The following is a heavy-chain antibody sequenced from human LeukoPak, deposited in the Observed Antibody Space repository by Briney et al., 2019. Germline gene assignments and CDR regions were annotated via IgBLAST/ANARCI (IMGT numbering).Heavy chain of an antibody. CDR2: IKQDGSEK. CDR1: GFTFSSYW. Sequence: GGSLRLSCAASGFTFSSYWMSWVRQAPGKGLEWVANIKQDGSEKYYVDSVKGRFTISRDNSKNMLYLQMNSLRAEDTAVYYCAELGITMIGGVWGKGTTVTISS. J-gene: IGHJ6*04. D-gene: IGHD3-10*02. CDR3: AELGITMIGGV. V-gene: IGHV3-7*01.